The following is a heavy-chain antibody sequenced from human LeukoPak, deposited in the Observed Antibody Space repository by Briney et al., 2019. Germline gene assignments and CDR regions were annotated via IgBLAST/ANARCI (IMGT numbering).Heavy chain of an antibody. J-gene: IGHJ6*03. CDR2: ISHSGST. D-gene: IGHD2/OR15-2a*01. CDR1: GGSFSAYY. V-gene: IGHV4-34*01. CDR3: ARGVDDSATFFYSYYMDV. Sequence: SETLSLTCAVYGGSFSAYYYYWSWIRQPPGRGLEWIGEISHSGSTNDNPSLKSRVTIPIDTSKNQFSLRLGSVTAADTAVYYCARGVDDSATFFYSYYMDVWGKGTTVTVSS.